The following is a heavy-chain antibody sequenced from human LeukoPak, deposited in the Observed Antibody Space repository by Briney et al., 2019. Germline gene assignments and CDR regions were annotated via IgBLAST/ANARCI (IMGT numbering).Heavy chain of an antibody. D-gene: IGHD3-10*01. V-gene: IGHV1-69*04. Sequence: GASVKVSCKASGYTFTSYAISWVRQAPGQGLEWMGRIIPIPGIANYAQKFQGRVTITADKSTSTAYMELSSLRSEDTAVYYCACRGSRAEGKYYFDYWAQGTLVTVSS. CDR1: GYTFTSYA. CDR2: IIPIPGIA. CDR3: ACRGSRAEGKYYFDY. J-gene: IGHJ4*02.